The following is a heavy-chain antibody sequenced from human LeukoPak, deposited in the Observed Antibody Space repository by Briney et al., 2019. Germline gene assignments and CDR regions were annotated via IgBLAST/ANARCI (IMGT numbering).Heavy chain of an antibody. CDR3: AKDAPFYCSSISCPNWFDP. J-gene: IGHJ5*02. CDR1: GFTFSSYT. D-gene: IGHD2-2*01. Sequence: PGGSLRLSCAASGFTFSSYTMSWVRQAPGKGLEWVSTITASDGNTYYADSVKGRFTVSRDNSKSTLFLQMNSLRAEDTAVYYCAKDAPFYCSSISCPNWFDPWGQGTLVTVSS. CDR2: ITASDGNT. V-gene: IGHV3-23*01.